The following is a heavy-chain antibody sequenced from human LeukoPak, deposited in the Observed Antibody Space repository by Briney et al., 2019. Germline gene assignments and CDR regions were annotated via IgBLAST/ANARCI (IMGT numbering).Heavy chain of an antibody. Sequence: QAGGSLRLSCAASGFTFSSYAMHWVRQAPGKGLEWVAVISYDGSNKYYADSVKGRFTISRDNAKNSLYLQMNSLRAEDTAVYYCARDNGWFGPPHNAFDIWGQGTMVTVSS. CDR1: GFTFSSYA. CDR3: ARDNGWFGPPHNAFDI. D-gene: IGHD3-10*01. CDR2: ISYDGSNK. V-gene: IGHV3-30-3*01. J-gene: IGHJ3*02.